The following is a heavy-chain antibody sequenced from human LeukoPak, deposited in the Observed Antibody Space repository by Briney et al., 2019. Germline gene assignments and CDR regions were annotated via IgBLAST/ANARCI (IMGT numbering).Heavy chain of an antibody. D-gene: IGHD3-22*01. CDR2: ISAYNGNT. CDR1: GYTFTGYY. Sequence: ASVKVSCKASGYTFTGYYMHWVRQAPGQGLEWMGWISAYNGNTNYAQKLQGRVTMTTDTSTSTAYMELRSLRSNDTAVYYCARDYYNLDGFDSSGYYRPTWAGPIGYWGQGTLVTVSS. CDR3: ARDYYNLDGFDSSGYYRPTWAGPIGY. J-gene: IGHJ4*02. V-gene: IGHV1-18*04.